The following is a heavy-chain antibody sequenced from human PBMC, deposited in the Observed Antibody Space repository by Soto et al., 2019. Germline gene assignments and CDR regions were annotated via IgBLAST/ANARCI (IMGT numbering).Heavy chain of an antibody. Sequence: QVQLVQSGAEVKKPGASVKVSCRASGYTFISYYIHWVRQAPGQGLEWMGLINPSDAYTDYAQKFQGRVTLTRDTPTSIGDMELSCLRSEDTAIYYCARDHVDTPMTNFDYWGQGTLVTVSS. J-gene: IGHJ4*02. D-gene: IGHD5-18*01. V-gene: IGHV1-46*01. CDR2: INPSDAYT. CDR3: ARDHVDTPMTNFDY. CDR1: GYTFISYY.